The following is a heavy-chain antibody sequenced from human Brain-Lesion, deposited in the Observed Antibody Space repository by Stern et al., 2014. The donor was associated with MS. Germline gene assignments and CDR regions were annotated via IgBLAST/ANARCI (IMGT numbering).Heavy chain of an antibody. CDR1: GFTFVNYW. Sequence: EVQLVESGGGLVQPGGPLTISCTAAGFTFVNYWMTWVRQAPGKGLEWVANLKEDGTEKNYVDSVKGRFTISRDNARNSLYLQMNSLRVEDTALYYCARVYNTIYGIVTQRGSGMDVWGQGTTVIVSS. CDR2: LKEDGTEK. V-gene: IGHV3-7*01. J-gene: IGHJ6*02. D-gene: IGHD3-3*01. CDR3: ARVYNTIYGIVTQRGSGMDV.